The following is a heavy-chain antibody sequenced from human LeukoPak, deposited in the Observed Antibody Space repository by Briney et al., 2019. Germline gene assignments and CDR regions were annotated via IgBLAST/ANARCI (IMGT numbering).Heavy chain of an antibody. J-gene: IGHJ3*02. D-gene: IGHD1-26*01. CDR1: GFTFSSYW. CDR3: ARVEVGATLGAFDI. Sequence: SGGSLRLSCAASGFTFSSYWMSWVRQAPGKGLEWVANIKQDGSEKYYVDSVKGRFTISRDNAKNSLYLQMNSLRAEDTAVYYCARVEVGATLGAFDIWGQGTMVTVSS. V-gene: IGHV3-7*01. CDR2: IKQDGSEK.